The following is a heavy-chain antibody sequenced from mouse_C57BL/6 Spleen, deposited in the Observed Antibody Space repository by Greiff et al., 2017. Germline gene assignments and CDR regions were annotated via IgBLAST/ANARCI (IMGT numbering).Heavy chain of an antibody. CDR2: IYPGDGDT. J-gene: IGHJ4*01. D-gene: IGHD1-1*01. CDR3: ARGTTGVAWNYYAMDD. V-gene: IGHV1-82*01. Sequence: QVQLQQSGPELVKPGASVKISCKASGYAFSSSWMNWVKQRPGKGLEWIGRIYPGDGDTNYNGKFKGKATLTADKSSSKAYMQLSSLTAEDSAVYFCARGTTGVAWNYYAMDDWGQGTSVTVSS. CDR1: GYAFSSSW.